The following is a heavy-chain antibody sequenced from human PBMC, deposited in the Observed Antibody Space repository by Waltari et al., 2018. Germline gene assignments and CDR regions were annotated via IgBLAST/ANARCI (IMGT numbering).Heavy chain of an antibody. CDR2: SYYSGRT. D-gene: IGHD6-19*01. Sequence: QLQLQESGPGLVKPSETLSLTCTVSGGSIRSSSYYWGWIRQPPGKGLEWIGSSYYSGRTYYTPSLKSRVTISVDTAKNQFSLKLSSVTAADTAVYYCASTMAVAVPTFFDYWGQGTLVTVSS. J-gene: IGHJ4*02. CDR1: GGSIRSSSYY. CDR3: ASTMAVAVPTFFDY. V-gene: IGHV4-39*07.